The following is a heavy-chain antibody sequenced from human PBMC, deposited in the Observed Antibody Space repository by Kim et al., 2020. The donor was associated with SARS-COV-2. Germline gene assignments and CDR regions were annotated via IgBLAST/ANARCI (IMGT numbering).Heavy chain of an antibody. CDR3: AKDPPPHPGCSYGLIHHY. Sequence: GGSLRLSCAASGFTFSSYAMSWVRQAPGKGLEWVSAISGSGGSTYYADSVKGRFTISRDNSKNTLYLQMKSLRAEDTAVYYCAKDPPPHPGCSYGLIHHYCGQGTLVTVSS. J-gene: IGHJ4*02. CDR1: GFTFSSYA. V-gene: IGHV3-23*01. CDR2: ISGSGGST. D-gene: IGHD5-18*01.